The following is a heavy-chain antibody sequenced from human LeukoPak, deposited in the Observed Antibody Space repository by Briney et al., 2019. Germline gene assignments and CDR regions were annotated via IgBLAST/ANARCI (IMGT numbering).Heavy chain of an antibody. CDR1: GFSLSNARMG. D-gene: IGHD6-13*01. V-gene: IGHV2-26*01. J-gene: IGHJ3*02. CDR3: ARILGDSSSWGAFDI. CDR2: IFSNDEK. Sequence: SGPTLVNPTETLTLTCTVSGFSLSNARMGVSWIRQPPGKALAWLAHIFSNDEKSYSTSLKSRLTISKDTSKSQVVLTMTNMDPVDTATYYCARILGDSSSWGAFDIWGQGTMVTVSS.